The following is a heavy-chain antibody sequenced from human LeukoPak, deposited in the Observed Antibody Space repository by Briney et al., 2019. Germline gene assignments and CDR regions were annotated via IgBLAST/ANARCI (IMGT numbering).Heavy chain of an antibody. V-gene: IGHV3-48*03. D-gene: IGHD5-12*01. CDR3: ARDLDGGYDYPLTDAFDI. CDR1: GFTFSSYE. CDR2: ISSSGSTI. Sequence: QPGGSLRLSCAASGFTFSSYEMSWVRQAPGKGLEWVSYISSSGSTIYYADSVKGRFTISRDNAKNSLYLQMNSLRAEDTAVYYCARDLDGGYDYPLTDAFDIWGQGTMVTVSS. J-gene: IGHJ3*02.